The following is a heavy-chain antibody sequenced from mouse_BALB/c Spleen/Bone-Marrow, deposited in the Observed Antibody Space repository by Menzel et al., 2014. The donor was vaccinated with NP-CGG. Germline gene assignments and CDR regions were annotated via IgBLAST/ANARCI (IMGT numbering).Heavy chain of an antibody. CDR3: ARGGSSRAWFAY. D-gene: IGHD1-1*01. Sequence: VQLQHSGPGLVAPSQSLSIPCTVSEFSLTSYGVHWVRQPPGKGLEWLGVIWAGGSTNYNSALMSRLSISKDNSKSQVFLKMNSLQTDDTAMYYCARGGSSRAWFAYWGQGTLVTVSA. CDR1: EFSLTSYG. CDR2: IWAGGST. J-gene: IGHJ3*01. V-gene: IGHV2-9*02.